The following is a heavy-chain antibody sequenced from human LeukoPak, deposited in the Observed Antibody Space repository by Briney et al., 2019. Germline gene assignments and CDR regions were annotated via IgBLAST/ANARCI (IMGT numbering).Heavy chain of an antibody. D-gene: IGHD1-7*01. J-gene: IGHJ4*02. CDR2: ISYDGSDK. Sequence: GSLRLSCSTSGFTLNSYGIHWVRPAPGKGLEWVAVISYDGSDKFYADSVKGRFTISRDNSKNTLYLQMNSLRTEDTAVYYCAKNRVVFNLNYAYYFDYWGQGTLVTVSS. CDR3: AKNRVVFNLNYAYYFDY. CDR1: GFTLNSYG. V-gene: IGHV3-30*18.